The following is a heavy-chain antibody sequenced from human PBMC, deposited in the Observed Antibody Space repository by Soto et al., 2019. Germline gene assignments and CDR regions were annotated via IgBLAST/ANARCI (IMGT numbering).Heavy chain of an antibody. Sequence: GGSLGPSCQASILTFRISAMNWDPQAPGKGLQWVSLISNNGGSASHADSGQVRFIISRDNSINTLYLQMIRLRAEDTAIYYCVREVSDWSSHGSFDFWGRGTMVTVS. V-gene: IGHV3-23*01. D-gene: IGHD2-21*02. J-gene: IGHJ3*01. CDR3: VREVSDWSSHGSFDF. CDR1: ILTFRISA. CDR2: ISNNGGSA.